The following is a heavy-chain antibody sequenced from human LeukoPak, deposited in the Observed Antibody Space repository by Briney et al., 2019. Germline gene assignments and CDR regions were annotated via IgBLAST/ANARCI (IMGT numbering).Heavy chain of an antibody. J-gene: IGHJ3*02. Sequence: GASVKVSCKASGYTFTDYYIHWVRQAPGQGLEWMGWITPYSGGTDYAQKFQGRVTMTMDTSISTVYMALSRLRSDDTAVYYCAREFNTYYYGSGSHDAFDIWGQGTEVTVS. CDR2: ITPYSGGT. CDR3: AREFNTYYYGSGSHDAFDI. D-gene: IGHD3-10*01. CDR1: GYTFTDYY. V-gene: IGHV1-2*02.